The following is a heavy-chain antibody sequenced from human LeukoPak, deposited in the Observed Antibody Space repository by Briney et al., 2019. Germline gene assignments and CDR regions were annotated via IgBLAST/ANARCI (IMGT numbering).Heavy chain of an antibody. V-gene: IGHV4-34*01. CDR3: ARLTSGHFDY. J-gene: IGHJ4*02. D-gene: IGHD3-10*01. CDR1: RGSFSGSF. CDR2: INHSGTS. Sequence: SETLSLTCAVQRGSFSGSFWSWIRQSPGMGLEWIGEINHSGTSNYSPSLKSRVTISADTSKNQFSLKLSSVTAADTPVYYCARLTSGHFDYWGQGTLVTVSS.